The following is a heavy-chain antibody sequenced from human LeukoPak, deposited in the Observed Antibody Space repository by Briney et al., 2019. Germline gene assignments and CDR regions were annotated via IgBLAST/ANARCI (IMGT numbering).Heavy chain of an antibody. J-gene: IGHJ4*02. V-gene: IGHV3-23*01. D-gene: IGHD5-24*01. CDR3: AKDRVSGDGYNSLDY. CDR2: ITGPADIT. CDR1: GFSFNSYA. Sequence: GGSLRLSCAASGFSFNSYAMNWVRQVPGKGLEWVSDITGPADITTYADSVKGRFTISRDNSKNTVFLQMDSLRAEDTAVYYCAKDRVSGDGYNSLDYWGQGTLVTVSS.